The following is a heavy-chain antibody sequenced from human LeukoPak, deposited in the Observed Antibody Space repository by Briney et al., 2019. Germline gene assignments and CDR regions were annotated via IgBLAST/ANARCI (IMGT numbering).Heavy chain of an antibody. CDR1: GFTFSSYA. J-gene: IGHJ4*02. Sequence: GGSLRLSCAASGFTFSSYAMSWVRQAPGNGLEWVSGTSASGETRYADSVKGRFTISRDNSKNTLYLQMNSLRAEDTAVYYCAKRYQTGQHDMFDYWGQGTLVTVSS. V-gene: IGHV3-23*01. CDR3: AKRYQTGQHDMFDY. D-gene: IGHD3-9*01. CDR2: TSASGET.